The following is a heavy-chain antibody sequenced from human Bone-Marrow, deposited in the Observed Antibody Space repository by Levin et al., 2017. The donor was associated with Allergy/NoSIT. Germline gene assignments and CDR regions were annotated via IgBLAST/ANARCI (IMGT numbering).Heavy chain of an antibody. Sequence: GGSLRLSCRASGSSFSNYWIAWVRQMPGKGLEWMGIIFPDDSDTTYSPSFQGQVTISVDKSVNTAYLQWSSLKASDTAMYYCARRSGSYYSNSSGYYYIGPRHGAFAIWGQGTVVSVSS. CDR2: IFPDDSDT. CDR1: GSSFSNYW. V-gene: IGHV5-51*01. D-gene: IGHD3-22*01. J-gene: IGHJ3*02. CDR3: ARRSGSYYSNSSGYYYIGPRHGAFAI.